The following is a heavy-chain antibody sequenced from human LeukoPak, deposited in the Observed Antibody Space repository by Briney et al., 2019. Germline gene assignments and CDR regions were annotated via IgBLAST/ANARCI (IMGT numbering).Heavy chain of an antibody. CDR2: ISYDGSNK. D-gene: IGHD1-26*01. V-gene: IGHV3-30*18. CDR3: AKDRSGSYYVGYFQH. Sequence: GGSLRLSCAASGFTFSSYGMHWVRKAPGKGLEWVAVISYDGSNKYYADSVQGRFTISRDNSKNTLYLQMNSLRAEDTAVYYCAKDRSGSYYVGYFQHWGQGTLVTVSS. CDR1: GFTFSSYG. J-gene: IGHJ1*01.